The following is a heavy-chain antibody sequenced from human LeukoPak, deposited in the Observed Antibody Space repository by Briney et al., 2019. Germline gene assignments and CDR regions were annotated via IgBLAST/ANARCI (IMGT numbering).Heavy chain of an antibody. J-gene: IGHJ4*02. CDR2: ISGRGGST. CDR3: EKQYDFWSGPDY. CDR1: GLTFSSYA. D-gene: IGHD3-3*01. Sequence: PGGSLRLSCAASGLTFSSYAMNWVRQAPGKGLEWVSGISGRGGSTYYADSVRGRFTISRDNSKDTLYLKMNSLRVEDTAVYYCEKQYDFWSGPDYWGQGTLVTVSS. V-gene: IGHV3-23*01.